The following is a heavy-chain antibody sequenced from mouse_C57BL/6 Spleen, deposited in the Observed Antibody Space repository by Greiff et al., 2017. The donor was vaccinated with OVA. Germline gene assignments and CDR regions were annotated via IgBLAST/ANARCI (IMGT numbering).Heavy chain of an antibody. Sequence: EVQLVESGGGLVKPGGSLKLSCAASGFTFSSYAMSWVRQTPEKRLEWVATISDGGSYTYYPDNVKGRFTISRDNAKNNLYLQMSHLKSEDTAMYYCARDNGSYYFDYWGQGTTRTVSS. CDR2: ISDGGSYT. J-gene: IGHJ2*01. V-gene: IGHV5-4*01. D-gene: IGHD2-2*01. CDR3: ARDNGSYYFDY. CDR1: GFTFSSYA.